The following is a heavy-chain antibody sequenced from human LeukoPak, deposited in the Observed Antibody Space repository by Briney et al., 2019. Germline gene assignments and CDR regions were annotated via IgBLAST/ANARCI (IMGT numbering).Heavy chain of an antibody. CDR3: ARGGTTIFGVVDYYMDV. CDR1: GYTFTSYG. V-gene: IGHV1-18*01. Sequence: GASVKVSCKASGYTFTSYGISWVRQAPGQGLEWMGWISAYDGNTNYAQKLQGGVTMTTDTSTSTAYMELRSLRSDDTAVYYCARGGTTIFGVVDYYMDVWGKGTTVTVSS. J-gene: IGHJ6*03. D-gene: IGHD3-3*01. CDR2: ISAYDGNT.